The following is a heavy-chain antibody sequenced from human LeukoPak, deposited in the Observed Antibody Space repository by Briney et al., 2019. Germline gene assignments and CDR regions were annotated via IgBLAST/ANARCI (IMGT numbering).Heavy chain of an antibody. V-gene: IGHV3-21*01. CDR1: GFTFSSYS. J-gene: IGHJ3*02. Sequence: GGSLRLSCAASGFTFSSYSMNWVRQAPGKGLEWVSSISSSSYIYYADSVKGRFTISRDNAKNSLYLQMNSLRAEDTAVYYCARATYCSSTSCPEAFDIWGQGTMVTVSS. CDR3: ARATYCSSTSCPEAFDI. D-gene: IGHD2-2*01. CDR2: ISSSSYI.